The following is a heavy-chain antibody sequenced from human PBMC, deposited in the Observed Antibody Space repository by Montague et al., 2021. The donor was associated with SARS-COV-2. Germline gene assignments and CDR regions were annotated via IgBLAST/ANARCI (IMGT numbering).Heavy chain of an antibody. D-gene: IGHD2-15*01. CDR1: GGSISTYY. CDR3: ARGKGRSPDAFDI. Sequence: SETLSLTCTVSGGSISTYYRSWIRQSPGKGLEWIGYIYYSGNPNYNPSLTSRLSMSVDTSKNQFSLELSSVNAADTAVFFCARGKGRSPDAFDIWGQGITVTVSS. CDR2: IYYSGNP. J-gene: IGHJ3*02. V-gene: IGHV4-59*01.